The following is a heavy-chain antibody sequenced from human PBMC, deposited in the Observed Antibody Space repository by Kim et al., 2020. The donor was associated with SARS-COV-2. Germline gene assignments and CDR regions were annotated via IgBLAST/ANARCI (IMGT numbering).Heavy chain of an antibody. CDR3: ANSKWDY. Sequence: SSNYDDSVMDRFPISRDNSKTTRYLNMNSLRAEDTAVYYCANSKWDYWGQGTLVAVSS. J-gene: IGHJ4*02. D-gene: IGHD2-8*01. CDR2: SS. V-gene: IGHV3-23*03.